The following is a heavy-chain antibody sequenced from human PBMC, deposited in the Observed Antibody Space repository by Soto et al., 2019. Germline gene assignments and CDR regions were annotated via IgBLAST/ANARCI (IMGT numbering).Heavy chain of an antibody. CDR2: ISGSGGST. CDR3: ANLRYCSGGSCSFDY. V-gene: IGHV3-23*01. CDR1: VFTFISYA. Sequence: GWSLRLSCASSVFTFISYAMSWVRQAPGKGLEWVSAISGSGGSTYYADSVKGRFTISRDNSKNTLYLQMNSLRAEDTAVYYCANLRYCSGGSCSFDYWGQGTLVTVSS. D-gene: IGHD2-15*01. J-gene: IGHJ4*02.